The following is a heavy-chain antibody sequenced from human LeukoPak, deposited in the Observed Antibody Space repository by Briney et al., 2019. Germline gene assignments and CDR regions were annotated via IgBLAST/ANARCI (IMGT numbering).Heavy chain of an antibody. CDR2: ISHDGNDQ. D-gene: IGHD2-2*01. Sequence: GGSLRLSCAASGFTFSTYEMHWVRQAPGKGLEWVAVISHDGNDQYYADSVKGRFTISRDNSKNALYLQMNSLRLEDTAVYYCARDRDCSRTSCFNAFDVWGQGTMAIVSP. V-gene: IGHV3-30*04. CDR1: GFTFSTYE. J-gene: IGHJ3*01. CDR3: ARDRDCSRTSCFNAFDV.